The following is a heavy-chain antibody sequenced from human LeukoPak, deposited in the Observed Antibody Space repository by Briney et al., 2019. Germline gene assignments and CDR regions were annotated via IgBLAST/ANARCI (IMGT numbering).Heavy chain of an antibody. V-gene: IGHV4-59*12. Sequence: SETLSLTCTVSGGSISSYYWSWTRQPPGKGLEWIGYIYYSGGTNINPSLRSRVILSVDTSKNQFSLKLISVTAADTAVYYCARGQGATVPQVGKNWFDPWGQGTRVIVSS. CDR2: IYYSGGT. D-gene: IGHD1-26*01. J-gene: IGHJ5*02. CDR1: GGSISSYY. CDR3: ARGQGATVPQVGKNWFDP.